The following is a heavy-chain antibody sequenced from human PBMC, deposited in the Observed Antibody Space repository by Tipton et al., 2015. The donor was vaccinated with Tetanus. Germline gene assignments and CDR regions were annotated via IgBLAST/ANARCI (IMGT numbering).Heavy chain of an antibody. CDR2: IHPSGIT. Sequence: LRLSCTGSGFTFRVYSIHWVRQPPGKGLEWIGEIHPSGITDYNPSLKSRVIISVDTSKNQFSLKLSSVTAADSALYFCGRGTDAYKSGNYWGRGTLVTVSS. V-gene: IGHV4-34*01. J-gene: IGHJ4*01. CDR1: GFTFRVYS. D-gene: IGHD5-24*01. CDR3: GRGTDAYKSGNY.